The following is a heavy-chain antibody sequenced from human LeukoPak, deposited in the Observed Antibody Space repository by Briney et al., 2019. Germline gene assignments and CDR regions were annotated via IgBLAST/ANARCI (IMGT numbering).Heavy chain of an antibody. CDR3: AKDWRRGNSHC. Sequence: GGSLRLSCAASGFTFSSYAMSWVREAPGKGLEWVSSISGGGGSTYYADSVKGRFTISRDNSKNTLYLQMNSLRAEDTAVYYCAKDWRRGNSHCWGQGTLVTVSS. CDR1: GFTFSSYA. CDR2: ISGGGGST. J-gene: IGHJ4*02. D-gene: IGHD4-23*01. V-gene: IGHV3-23*01.